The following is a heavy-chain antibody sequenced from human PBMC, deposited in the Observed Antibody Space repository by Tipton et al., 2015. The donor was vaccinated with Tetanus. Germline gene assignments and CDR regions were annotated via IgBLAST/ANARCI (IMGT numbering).Heavy chain of an antibody. Sequence: QLVQSGGEVKKPGESLKISCKGSGYIFNNYWIGWVRQKPGKGLEWMGIIYPGNSDTRYSTSFQGRVTISVDKSINTAYLQWSRLKASDASMFYCARAHCTDGVCNFDFWGQGALVTVAS. CDR3: ARAHCTDGVCNFDF. V-gene: IGHV5-51*01. J-gene: IGHJ4*02. CDR1: GYIFNNYW. D-gene: IGHD2-8*01. CDR2: IYPGNSDT.